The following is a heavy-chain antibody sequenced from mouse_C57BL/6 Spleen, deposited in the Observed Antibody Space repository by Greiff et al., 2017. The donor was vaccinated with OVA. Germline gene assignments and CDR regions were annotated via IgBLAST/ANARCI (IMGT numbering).Heavy chain of an antibody. J-gene: IGHJ2*01. CDR2: IYPSASET. CDR1: GYTFTSYW. CDR3: TRDELRYFDY. D-gene: IGHD2-12*01. Sequence: QVQLQQPGAELVRPGSSVKLSCKASGYTFTSYWMDWVKQRPGQGLEWIGNIYPSASETPYNQKSKDKATLTVDKSSRTAYMQHSSLTSEDSAVYYSTRDELRYFDYWGQGTTLTVSS. V-gene: IGHV1-61*01.